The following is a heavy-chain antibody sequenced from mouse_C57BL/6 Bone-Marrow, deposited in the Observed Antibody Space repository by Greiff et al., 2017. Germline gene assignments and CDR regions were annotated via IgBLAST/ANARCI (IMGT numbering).Heavy chain of an antibody. Sequence: VQLKESGAELVRPGASVKLSCTASGFNIKDDYMLWVKQRPEQGLEWIGWIDPENGDTEYASKFQGKATITADTSSNTAYLQLSSLTSEDTAVYYCTTYGYVFAYWGQGTLVTVSA. D-gene: IGHD2-2*01. CDR1: GFNIKDDY. V-gene: IGHV14-4*01. J-gene: IGHJ3*01. CDR2: IDPENGDT. CDR3: TTYGYVFAY.